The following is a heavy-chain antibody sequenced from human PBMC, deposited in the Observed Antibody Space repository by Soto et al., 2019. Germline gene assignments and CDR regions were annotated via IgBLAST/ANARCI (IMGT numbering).Heavy chain of an antibody. J-gene: IGHJ4*02. D-gene: IGHD3-22*01. V-gene: IGHV3-33*01. CDR2: IWYDGSNK. CDR1: GFTFSSYG. CDR3: ARDPYDSSGGPVFADY. Sequence: QVQLVESGGGVVQPGRSLRLSCAASGFTFSSYGMHWVRQAPGKGLEWVAVIWYDGSNKYYADSVKGRFTISRDNSKNTLYLQMNSLRAEDTAVSYCARDPYDSSGGPVFADYWGQGTLFTVSS.